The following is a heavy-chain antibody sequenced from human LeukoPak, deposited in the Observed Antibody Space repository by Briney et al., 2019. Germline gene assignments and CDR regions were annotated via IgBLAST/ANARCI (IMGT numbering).Heavy chain of an antibody. D-gene: IGHD2-15*01. CDR3: AVAATPVLNPSAEYFQH. CDR1: GGTFSSYT. CDR2: IIPILGIA. Sequence: GASVKVPCKASGGTFSSYTISWVRQAPGQGLEWMGRIIPILGIANYAQKFQGRVTITADKSTSTAYMELSSLRSADTAVYYCAVAATPVLNPSAEYFQHWGQGTLVTVSS. V-gene: IGHV1-69*02. J-gene: IGHJ1*01.